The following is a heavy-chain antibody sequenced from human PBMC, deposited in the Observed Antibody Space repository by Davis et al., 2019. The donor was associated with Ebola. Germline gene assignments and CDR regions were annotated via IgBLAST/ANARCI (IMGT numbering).Heavy chain of an antibody. V-gene: IGHV3-23*05. D-gene: IGHD3-10*01. CDR1: GFTFDTYV. J-gene: IGHJ4*02. Sequence: GGSLRLSCTASGFTFDTYVMNWVRQAPGKGLEWVSSISSSGTSTSYADSVKGRFTVSRENSRNTLYLSLNNLRAEDTAVYYCAKVRTLLTYFDHWGRGTLVTVYS. CDR3: AKVRTLLTYFDH. CDR2: ISSSGTST.